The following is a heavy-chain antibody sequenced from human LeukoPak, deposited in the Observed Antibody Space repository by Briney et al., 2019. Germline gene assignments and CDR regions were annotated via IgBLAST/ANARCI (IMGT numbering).Heavy chain of an antibody. CDR2: ISSTSSTI. D-gene: IGHD6-13*01. V-gene: IGHV3-48*02. J-gene: IGHJ4*02. CDR1: GFTFSTYN. Sequence: GGSLRLSCAASGFTFSTYNMNWVRQAPGKGLEWVSYISSTSSTIHYADSVKGRFTISRDNAKNSLYLQMNSLRDVDTAMYYCARDQISSSLYKEPLDYWGQGTLVTVSS. CDR3: ARDQISSSLYKEPLDY.